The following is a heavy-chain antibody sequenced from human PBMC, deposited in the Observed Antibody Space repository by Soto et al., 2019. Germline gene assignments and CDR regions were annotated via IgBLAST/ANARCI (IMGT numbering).Heavy chain of an antibody. CDR3: ARINEYNDY. CDR2: INNDGTYT. CDR1: GFTFSSDW. J-gene: IGHJ4*02. V-gene: IGHV3-74*01. D-gene: IGHD1-1*01. Sequence: EVRLVESGGGLVQPGGSLRLSCAASGFTFSSDWMHWVRQAPGKGLVWVSHINNDGTYTRYADSVKGRFTISRDNARNTLYLQMNNLRPEDTAMYYCARINEYNDYWGQGTLVTVSS.